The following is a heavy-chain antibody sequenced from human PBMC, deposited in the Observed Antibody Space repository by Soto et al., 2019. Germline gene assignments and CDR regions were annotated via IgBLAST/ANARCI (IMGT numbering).Heavy chain of an antibody. CDR2: IYYSVST. CDR3: ARVLTTVTRPVWFDP. Sequence: QVQLQESGPGLVKPSQTLSLTCTVSGGSISSGGYYWSWIRQHPGKGLEWIGYIYYSVSTYYNPSLKSRVTISVDTYKNQCSLKLSSVTAADTAVYYCARVLTTVTRPVWFDPWGQGTLVTVSS. CDR1: GGSISSGGYY. D-gene: IGHD4-4*01. J-gene: IGHJ5*02. V-gene: IGHV4-31*03.